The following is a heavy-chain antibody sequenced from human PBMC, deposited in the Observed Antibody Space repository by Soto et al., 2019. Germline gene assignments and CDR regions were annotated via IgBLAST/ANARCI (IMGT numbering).Heavy chain of an antibody. J-gene: IGHJ3*02. V-gene: IGHV5-51*01. Sequence: GESLKISCKGSGYSFTSYWIGWVRQMPGKGLEWMGIIYPGDSDTRYSPSFQGQVTISADKSISTAYLQWSSLKASDTAMYYCARQRKNTDDSSGYWGRFGDAFDIWGQGTMVTVSS. CDR3: ARQRKNTDDSSGYWGRFGDAFDI. D-gene: IGHD3-22*01. CDR1: GYSFTSYW. CDR2: IYPGDSDT.